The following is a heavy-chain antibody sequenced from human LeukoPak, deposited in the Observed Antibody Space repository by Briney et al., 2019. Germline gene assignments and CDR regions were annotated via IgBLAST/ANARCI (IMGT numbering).Heavy chain of an antibody. J-gene: IGHJ4*02. CDR1: GYTFTSYD. CDR2: IIPIFGTA. V-gene: IGHV1-69*13. CDR3: ARVSYYPAYYFDY. D-gene: IGHD3-10*01. Sequence: SVKVSCKASGYTFTSYDINWVRQAPGQGLEWMGGIIPIFGTADYAQKFQGRVTITADESTSTAYMELSSLRSEDTAVYYCARVSYYPAYYFDYWGQGTLVTVSS.